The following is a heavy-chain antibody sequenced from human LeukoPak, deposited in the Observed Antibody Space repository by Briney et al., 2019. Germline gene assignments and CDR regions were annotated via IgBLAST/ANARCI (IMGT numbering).Heavy chain of an antibody. J-gene: IGHJ4*02. D-gene: IGHD1-7*01. V-gene: IGHV3-74*01. CDR2: ISGDGSST. CDR3: ARELPFDY. CDR1: GFTFGSYW. Sequence: PGGSLRLSCVASGFTFGSYWMHWVRQAPGKGVEWVSRISGDGSSTTYADSVKGRVTISRDNAKNTLYLQMRSLRAEDTAIYYCARELPFDYWGQGTLVSVSS.